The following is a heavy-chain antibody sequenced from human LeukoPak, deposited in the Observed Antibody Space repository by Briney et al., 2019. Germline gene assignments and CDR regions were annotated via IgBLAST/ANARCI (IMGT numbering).Heavy chain of an antibody. Sequence: GASVKVSCKASGYTFTSYDINWVRQATGQGLEWMGWMNPNSGNTGYAQKFQGRVTMTRNTSISTAYMELSSLRSEDTAVYYCARGLGFLGIQLWLPIFDYWGQGTLVTVSS. J-gene: IGHJ4*02. CDR1: GYTFTSYD. V-gene: IGHV1-8*01. CDR2: MNPNSGNT. D-gene: IGHD5-18*01. CDR3: ARGLGFLGIQLWLPIFDY.